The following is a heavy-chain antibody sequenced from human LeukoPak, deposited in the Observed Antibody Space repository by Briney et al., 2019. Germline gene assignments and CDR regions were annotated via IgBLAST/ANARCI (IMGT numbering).Heavy chain of an antibody. Sequence: GGSLRLSCAASGFTFSSFEMNWVRQAPGKGLEWVSYISSSGSTMYYADSVKGRFTISRDNAKNSLYLQMNNLRAEDTAVYYCPLRGIAGRHAFHIWGQGTMVTVSS. CDR2: ISSSGSTM. D-gene: IGHD6-6*01. CDR3: PLRGIAGRHAFHI. J-gene: IGHJ3*02. CDR1: GFTFSSFE. V-gene: IGHV3-48*03.